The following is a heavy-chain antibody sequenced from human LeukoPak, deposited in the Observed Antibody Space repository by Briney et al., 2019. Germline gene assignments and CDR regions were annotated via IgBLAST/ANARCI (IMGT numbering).Heavy chain of an antibody. CDR1: GGSISSSSYY. J-gene: IGHJ6*03. CDR2: VNHSGST. CDR3: ARRARTRLTGYYYYYMDV. V-gene: IGHV4-39*07. D-gene: IGHD2-8*02. Sequence: SETLSLTCAVSGGSISSSSYYWGWIRQPPGKGLEWIGEVNHSGSTNYNPSLKSRVTISVDTSKNQFSLKLSSVTAADTAVYYCARRARTRLTGYYYYYMDVWGKGTTVTISS.